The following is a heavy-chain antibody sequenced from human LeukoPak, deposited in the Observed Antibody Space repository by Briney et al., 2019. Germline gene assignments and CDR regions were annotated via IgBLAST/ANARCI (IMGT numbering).Heavy chain of an antibody. D-gene: IGHD2-2*01. J-gene: IGHJ4*02. CDR1: GYTFTSYY. V-gene: IGHV1-46*01. CDR3: ARARRTGSSTSCLHDY. CDR2: INPSGGST. Sequence: ASVKVSCKASGYTFTSYYMHWVRQAPGQGLEWMGIINPSGGSTSYAQKFQGRVTMTRDTSISTAYMELSRLRSDDTAVYYCARARRTGSSTSCLHDYWGQGTLVTVSS.